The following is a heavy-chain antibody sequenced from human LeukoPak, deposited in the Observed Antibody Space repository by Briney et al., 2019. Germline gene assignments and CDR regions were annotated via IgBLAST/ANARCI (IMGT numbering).Heavy chain of an antibody. D-gene: IGHD5-12*01. J-gene: IGHJ5*02. CDR1: GYTFTGYY. Sequence: GASVKVSCKASGYTFTGYYMHWVRQAPGQGLEWMGWINPNSGGTNYAQKFQGRVTMTRDTSISTAYMELSRLRSDDTAVYYCARGLVATIGNWFDPWGQGTLVTVSS. CDR2: INPNSGGT. V-gene: IGHV1-2*02. CDR3: ARGLVATIGNWFDP.